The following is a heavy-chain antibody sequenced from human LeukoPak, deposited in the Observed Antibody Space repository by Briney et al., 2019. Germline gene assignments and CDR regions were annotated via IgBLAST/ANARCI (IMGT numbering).Heavy chain of an antibody. Sequence: GGSLRLSCAASGFTFSSYAMSWVRQAPGKGLEWVSAISGSGGSTYYADSVKGRFTISRDNSKNTLYLQMNSLRAEDTAVYYCAKDLSFGPGSYYSDYGGRDPRVPVP. CDR1: GFTFSSYA. V-gene: IGHV3-23*01. J-gene: IGHJ2*01. CDR2: ISGSGGST. CDR3: AKDLSFGPGSYYSDY. D-gene: IGHD3-10*01.